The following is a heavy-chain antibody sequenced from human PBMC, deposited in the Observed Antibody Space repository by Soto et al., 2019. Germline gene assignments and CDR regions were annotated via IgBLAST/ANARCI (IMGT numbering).Heavy chain of an antibody. CDR3: ARASSSSSAADY. V-gene: IGHV4-31*03. CDR2: IYDSESA. D-gene: IGHD6-6*01. CDR1: GESISSGGYY. Sequence: QVQLQESGPGLVKPSQTLSLTCNVSGESISSGGYYWSWIRHHPGKGLEWIGYIYDSESAYNNPSPKSRVTISMDTSKNHFAMRLSSVTGADTAVYYCARASSSSSAADYWGQGTLVTVSS. J-gene: IGHJ4*01.